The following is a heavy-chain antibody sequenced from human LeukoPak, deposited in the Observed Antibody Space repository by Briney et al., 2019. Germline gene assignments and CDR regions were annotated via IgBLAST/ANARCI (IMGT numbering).Heavy chain of an antibody. V-gene: IGHV3-23*01. CDR2: ISGSGGST. CDR3: AKFAVAGTEFDY. D-gene: IGHD6-19*01. Sequence: GGSLRLSCAASGFTFSSYSMNWVRQAPGKGLEWVSAISGSGGSTYYADSVKGRFTISRDNSKNTLYLQMNSLRAEDTAVYYCAKFAVAGTEFDYWGQGTLVTVSS. CDR1: GFTFSSYS. J-gene: IGHJ4*02.